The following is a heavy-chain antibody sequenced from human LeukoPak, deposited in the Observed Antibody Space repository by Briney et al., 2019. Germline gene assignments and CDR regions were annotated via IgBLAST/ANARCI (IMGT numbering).Heavy chain of an antibody. D-gene: IGHD4-23*01. CDR3: ARAKGSGTSLVDY. V-gene: IGHV3-30*01. CDR1: GFTFSSYA. Sequence: PGGSLRLSCAASGFTFSSYAMHWVRQAPGKGLEWVAVISYDGSNKYYADSVKGRFTISRDNSKNTLYLQMNSLRAEDTAVYYCARAKGSGTSLVDYGGQGTLVTVSS. CDR2: ISYDGSNK. J-gene: IGHJ4*02.